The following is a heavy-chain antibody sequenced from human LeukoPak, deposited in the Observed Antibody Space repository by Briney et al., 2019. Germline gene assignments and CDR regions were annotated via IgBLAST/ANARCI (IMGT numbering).Heavy chain of an antibody. Sequence: ASVKVSCKASGGTFSNYAISWVRQAPGQGLEWMGGIVPHFGKPIYAQRFQGRVTITADASTTTVYMEVSSLRSEDTAMYYCARDRSIGAVTWFDPWGQGTLVTVSS. J-gene: IGHJ5*02. CDR2: IVPHFGKP. V-gene: IGHV1-69*13. CDR1: GGTFSNYA. D-gene: IGHD6-13*01. CDR3: ARDRSIGAVTWFDP.